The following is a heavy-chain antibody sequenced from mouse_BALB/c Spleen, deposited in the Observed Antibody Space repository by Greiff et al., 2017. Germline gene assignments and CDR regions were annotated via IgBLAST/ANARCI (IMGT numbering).Heavy chain of an antibody. D-gene: IGHD2-3*01. CDR2: IDPANGNT. V-gene: IGHV14-3*02. J-gene: IGHJ3*01. Sequence: EVQLQQSGAELVKPGASVKLSCTASGFNIKDTYMHWVKQRPEQGLEWIGRIDPANGNTKYDPKFQGKATITADTSSNTAYLQLSSLTSEDTAVYYCALIYDGYLAWFAYWGQGTLVTVS. CDR1: GFNIKDTY. CDR3: ALIYDGYLAWFAY.